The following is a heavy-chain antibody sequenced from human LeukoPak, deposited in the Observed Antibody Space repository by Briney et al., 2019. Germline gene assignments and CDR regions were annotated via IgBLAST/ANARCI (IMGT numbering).Heavy chain of an antibody. CDR1: GGTFSSYA. V-gene: IGHV1-69*05. CDR2: IIPIFGTA. J-gene: IGHJ5*02. D-gene: IGHD6-13*01. Sequence: PMASVKVSCKASGGTFSSYAISWVRQAPGQGLEWMGGIIPIFGTANYAQKFQGRVTITTDESTSTAYMELSSLRSEDTAVYYCARGESRIAAAGTLEGNWFDPWGQGTLVTVSS. CDR3: ARGESRIAAAGTLEGNWFDP.